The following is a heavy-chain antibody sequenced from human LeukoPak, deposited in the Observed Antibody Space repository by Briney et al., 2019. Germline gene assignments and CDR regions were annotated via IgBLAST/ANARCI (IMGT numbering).Heavy chain of an antibody. J-gene: IGHJ3*02. D-gene: IGHD2-2*01. CDR1: GFTFSSYS. CDR2: ISSSSSYI. CDR3: ARDAVDQAFDI. Sequence: GGSLRLSCAASGFTFSSYSMNWVRQAPGKGLEWVSSISSSSSYIYYADSVKGRFTISRDNAKNSLYLQMNSLRAEDTAVYYCARDAVDQAFDIWGQGTMVTVSS. V-gene: IGHV3-21*01.